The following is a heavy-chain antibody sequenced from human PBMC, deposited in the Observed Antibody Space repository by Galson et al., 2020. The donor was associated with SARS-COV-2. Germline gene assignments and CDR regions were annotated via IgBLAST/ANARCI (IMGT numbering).Heavy chain of an antibody. Sequence: SETLSLTCTVSGDSISSDDFYWSWIRQTPGTGLEWIGDIHSSGNTYYNPSLMSRGTISVDTSKNQFSLRLSSVTAADTAVYFCAQTSSTATREYYFDYWGRGTLVFVSS. CDR1: GDSISSDDFY. V-gene: IGHV4-30-4*01. CDR3: AQTSSTATREYYFDY. J-gene: IGHJ4*02. D-gene: IGHD4-17*01. CDR2: IHSSGNT.